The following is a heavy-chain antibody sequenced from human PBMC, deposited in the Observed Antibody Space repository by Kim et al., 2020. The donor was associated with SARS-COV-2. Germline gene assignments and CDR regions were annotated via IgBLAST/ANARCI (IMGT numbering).Heavy chain of an antibody. CDR3: AKDGSWVVAATPSWWYFDL. Sequence: GRFTISIDNSKNTLYLQMNSLRAEDTAVYYCAKDGSWVVAATPSWWYFDLWGRGTLVTVSS. V-gene: IGHV3-23*01. J-gene: IGHJ2*01. D-gene: IGHD2-15*01.